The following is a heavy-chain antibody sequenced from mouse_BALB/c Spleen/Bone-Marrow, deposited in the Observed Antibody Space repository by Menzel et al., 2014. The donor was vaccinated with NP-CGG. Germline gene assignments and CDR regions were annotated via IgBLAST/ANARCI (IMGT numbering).Heavy chain of an antibody. V-gene: IGHV1-54*01. CDR3: ARGAYYGNYFDY. D-gene: IGHD2-10*01. J-gene: IGHJ2*01. CDR1: GYAFTNYL. CDR2: INPGSGGT. Sequence: VQLQQSRAELVRPGTSVKVSCKASGYAFTNYLIEWVKQRPGQGLEWIGVINPGSGGTNYNEKFKGKATLTADKSSSTAYMQLSSLTSDDSAVYFCARGAYYGNYFDYWGQGTTLTVSS.